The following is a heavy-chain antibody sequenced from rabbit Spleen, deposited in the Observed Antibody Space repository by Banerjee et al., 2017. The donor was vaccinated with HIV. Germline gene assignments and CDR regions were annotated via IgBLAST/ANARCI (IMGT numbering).Heavy chain of an antibody. CDR2: IYTGDSST. Sequence: QSLEESGGGLVQPEGSLTLTCKASGFSFSSSDYICWVRQAPGKGLEWISCIYTGDSSTYYANWVNGRFTISKTSTTVTLQMTSLTAADTATYFCARWGSVWGDGMGLWGQGTLVTVS. CDR1: GFSFSSSDY. D-gene: IGHD4-1*01. CDR3: ARWGSVWGDGMGL. J-gene: IGHJ6*01. V-gene: IGHV1S40*01.